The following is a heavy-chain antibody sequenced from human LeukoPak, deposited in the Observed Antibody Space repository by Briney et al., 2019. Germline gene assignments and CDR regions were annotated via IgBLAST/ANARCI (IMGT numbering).Heavy chain of an antibody. J-gene: IGHJ4*02. V-gene: IGHV4-34*01. Sequence: SETLSLTCAVYGGSFSGYYWSWIRQPPGKGLEWIGEINHSGSTNYNPSLKSRVTISVDTSKNQFSLKLSSVTAADTAVYYCAVNRGSGWPNFDYWGQGTLVTVSS. D-gene: IGHD6-19*01. CDR3: AVNRGSGWPNFDY. CDR2: INHSGST. CDR1: GGSFSGYY.